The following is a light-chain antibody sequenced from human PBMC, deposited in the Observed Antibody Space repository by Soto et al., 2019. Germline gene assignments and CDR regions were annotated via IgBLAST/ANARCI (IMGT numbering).Light chain of an antibody. Sequence: EIVLTQSPVTLSLSPGERATLSCRASQSVDNYSTWYQKNPGQPPRLLVYDASNRAAGIPARFSGSGSGTDFTLTISSLEPADSAVYYCQHRRSWPLTFGGGTKVELK. CDR2: DAS. J-gene: IGKJ4*01. CDR3: QHRRSWPLT. CDR1: QSVDNY. V-gene: IGKV3-11*01.